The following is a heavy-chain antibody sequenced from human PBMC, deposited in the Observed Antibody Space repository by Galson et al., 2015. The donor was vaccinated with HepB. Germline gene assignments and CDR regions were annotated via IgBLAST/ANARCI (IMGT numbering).Heavy chain of an antibody. D-gene: IGHD6-19*01. CDR1: GGSIRSSSYY. J-gene: IGHJ3*02. CDR2: IYYSGST. V-gene: IGHV4-39*01. CDR3: ARRQGSSGWYGAFDI. Sequence: LSLTCTVSGGSIRSSSYYWGWIRQPPGKGLEWIGSIYYSGSTYYNPSLKSRVTISVDTSKNQFSLKLSSVTAADTAVYYCARRQGSSGWYGAFDIWGQGTMVTVSS.